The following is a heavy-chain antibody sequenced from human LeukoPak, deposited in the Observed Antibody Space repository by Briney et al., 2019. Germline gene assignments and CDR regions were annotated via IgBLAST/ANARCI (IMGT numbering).Heavy chain of an antibody. V-gene: IGHV3-30*04. CDR3: ARAYSGAFDI. J-gene: IGHJ3*02. CDR2: ISYDGSNK. Sequence: GRSLRLSCAASGFTFSSYAMHWVRQAPGKGLEWVAVISYDGSNKYYADSVKGRFTISRDNSKNTLYLQMNSLRAEDTAVYYCARAYSGAFDIWGQGTMVTVSS. D-gene: IGHD2-15*01. CDR1: GFTFSSYA.